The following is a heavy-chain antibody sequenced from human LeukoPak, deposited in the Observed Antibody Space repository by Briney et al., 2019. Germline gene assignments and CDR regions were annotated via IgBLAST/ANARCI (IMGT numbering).Heavy chain of an antibody. Sequence: PSETLSLTCTVSGGSISSSSYYWGRIRQPPGRGLEWIGSIYYSGSTYYNPSLKSRVTISADTRKNQLSLRLSSVTAADTAVYYCAIQTGAAVAGVDYWGQGTLVTVSS. CDR1: GGSISSSSYY. J-gene: IGHJ4*02. CDR2: IYYSGST. D-gene: IGHD6-19*01. CDR3: AIQTGAAVAGVDY. V-gene: IGHV4-39*01.